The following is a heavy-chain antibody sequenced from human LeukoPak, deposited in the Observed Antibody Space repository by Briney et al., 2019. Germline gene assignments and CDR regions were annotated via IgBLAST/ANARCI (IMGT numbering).Heavy chain of an antibody. CDR3: AKGPLPDNYDSSGSLDY. Sequence: PSETLSLTCTVSGGSISSYYWSWIRQPPGKGLVWIGYIYYSGSTNYNPSLKSRVTISVDTSKNHFSLKLSSVTAADTAVYYCAKGPLPDNYDSSGSLDYWGQGTLVTVSS. V-gene: IGHV4-59*01. CDR2: IYYSGST. CDR1: GGSISSYY. J-gene: IGHJ4*02. D-gene: IGHD3-22*01.